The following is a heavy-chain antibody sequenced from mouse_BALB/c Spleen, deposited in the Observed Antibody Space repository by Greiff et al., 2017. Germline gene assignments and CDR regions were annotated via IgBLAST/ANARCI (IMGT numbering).Heavy chain of an antibody. CDR1: GFTFSSYT. CDR2: ISNGGGST. V-gene: IGHV5-12-2*01. Sequence: DVKLVESGGGLVQPGGSLKLSCAASGFTFSSYTMSWVRQTPEKRLEWVAYISNGGGSTYYPDTVKGRFTISRDNAKNTLYLQMSSLKSEDTAMYYCARGTRYYAMDYWGQGTSVTVSS. D-gene: IGHD3-3*01. J-gene: IGHJ4*01. CDR3: ARGTRYYAMDY.